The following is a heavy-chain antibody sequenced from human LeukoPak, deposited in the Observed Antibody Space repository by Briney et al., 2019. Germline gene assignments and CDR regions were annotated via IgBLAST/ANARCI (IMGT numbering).Heavy chain of an antibody. D-gene: IGHD4-17*01. Sequence: GGSLRLSCAASGFTFSDYYMSWIRQAPGKGLEWVSYISSSSSYTNYADSVKGRFTISRDNAKNSLYLQMNNLRAEDTAVYYCARVPAYGDYFDYWGQGTLVTVSS. CDR2: ISSSSSYT. J-gene: IGHJ4*02. CDR1: GFTFSDYY. V-gene: IGHV3-11*05. CDR3: ARVPAYGDYFDY.